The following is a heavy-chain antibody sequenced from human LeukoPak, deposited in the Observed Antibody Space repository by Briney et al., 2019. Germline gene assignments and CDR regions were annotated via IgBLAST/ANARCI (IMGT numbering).Heavy chain of an antibody. V-gene: IGHV4-59*08. CDR3: ARHVVPYYFDY. Sequence: PSETLSLTCTVSGGSISSYYWSWIRQPPGKGLEWIGYIYYSGGTNYNPSLKSRVTISVDTSKNQFSLKLSSVTAADTAVYYCARHVVPYYFDYWGQGTLVTVSS. CDR1: GGSISSYY. CDR2: IYYSGGT. J-gene: IGHJ4*02. D-gene: IGHD2-15*01.